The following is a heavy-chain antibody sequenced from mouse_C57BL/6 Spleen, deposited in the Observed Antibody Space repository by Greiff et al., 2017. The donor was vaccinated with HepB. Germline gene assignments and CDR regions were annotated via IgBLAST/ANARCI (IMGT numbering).Heavy chain of an antibody. Sequence: QVQLQQPGTELVKPGASVKLSCKASGYTFSSYWMHWVKQRPGQGLEWIGNINPSNGGTNYNEKFKSKATLTVDKSSSTAYMQLSSLTSEDSAVYYCARSGAGHYYAMDYWGQGTSVTVSS. D-gene: IGHD3-3*01. J-gene: IGHJ4*01. CDR3: ARSGAGHYYAMDY. CDR2: INPSNGGT. CDR1: GYTFSSYW. V-gene: IGHV1-53*01.